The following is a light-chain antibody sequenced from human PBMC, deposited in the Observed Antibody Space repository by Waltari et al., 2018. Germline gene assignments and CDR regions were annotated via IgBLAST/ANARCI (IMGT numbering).Light chain of an antibody. CDR3: SSYAGSSYV. J-gene: IGLJ1*01. CDR1: SSDVGGYNY. V-gene: IGLV2-8*01. Sequence: QSALTQPPSASGSPGQSVTISCTGTSSDVGGYNYVSWYQQHPGKAPNLMIYEVSKRPSGVPDRCSGSKSGNTASLTVSGLQAEDEADYYCSSYAGSSYVFGTGTKVTVL. CDR2: EVS.